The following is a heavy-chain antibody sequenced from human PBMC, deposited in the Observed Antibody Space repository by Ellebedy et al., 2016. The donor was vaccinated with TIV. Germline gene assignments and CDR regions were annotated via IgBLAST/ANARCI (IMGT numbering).Heavy chain of an antibody. CDR2: IGASGTDK. D-gene: IGHD5-18*01. Sequence: GESLKISCVASGFTFSSHVMNWVRQAPGKGLEWVSSIGASGTDKYYADSVKGRFTISRDNAKNSLYLQMDSLRAEDTAVFYCARETAMNYWGLGTLVTVSS. CDR3: ARETAMNY. CDR1: GFTFSSHV. V-gene: IGHV3-21*01. J-gene: IGHJ4*02.